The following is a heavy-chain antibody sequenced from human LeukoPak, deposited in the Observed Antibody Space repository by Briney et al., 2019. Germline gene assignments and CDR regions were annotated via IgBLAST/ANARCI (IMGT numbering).Heavy chain of an antibody. V-gene: IGHV1-2*02. CDR1: GYTSTGYY. CDR3: ARGEMSTITIDC. CDR2: INPNSGLA. D-gene: IGHD5-24*01. Sequence: ASVKVSCKASGYTSTGYYIHWVRQAPGQGLEWMGWINPNSGLANYAQRFQVRVTMTRDTPISTAYMEVSRLRSDDTAVYYCARGEMSTITIDCWGQGTLVTASS. J-gene: IGHJ4*02.